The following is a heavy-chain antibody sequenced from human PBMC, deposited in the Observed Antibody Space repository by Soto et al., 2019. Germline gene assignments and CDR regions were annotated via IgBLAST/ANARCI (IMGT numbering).Heavy chain of an antibody. CDR2: ISYSVAT. Sequence: SETLSLTCTVSGDSIRSYFWSWIRQPPGKGLEWIGYISYSVATNYNPSLKSRVTISVDTSKNQFSLKLNSVTAADTAVYYCARGSVGSGWKFDYWGQGTLVTVSS. V-gene: IGHV4-59*13. J-gene: IGHJ4*02. CDR3: ARGSVGSGWKFDY. D-gene: IGHD3-22*01. CDR1: GDSIRSYF.